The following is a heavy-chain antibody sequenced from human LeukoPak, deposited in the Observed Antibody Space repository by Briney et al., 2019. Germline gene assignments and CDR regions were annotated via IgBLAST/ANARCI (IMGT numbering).Heavy chain of an antibody. Sequence: SETLSLTCAVSGGSISSSNWWSWVRQPPGKGLEWIGEIYLSGSTNYNPSLKSRVTISVDKSKNQFSLKLSSVTAADTAVYYCAREEAYDSSGYYFYWGQGTLVTVSS. CDR3: AREEAYDSSGYYFY. D-gene: IGHD3-22*01. V-gene: IGHV4-4*02. CDR1: GGSISSSNW. CDR2: IYLSGST. J-gene: IGHJ4*02.